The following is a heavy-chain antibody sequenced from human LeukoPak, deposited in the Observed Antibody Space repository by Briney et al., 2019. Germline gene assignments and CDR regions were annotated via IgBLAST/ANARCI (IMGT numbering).Heavy chain of an antibody. D-gene: IGHD6-19*01. V-gene: IGHV3-15*01. J-gene: IGHJ6*03. CDR3: AKRGSGWYEDYYYYMDV. CDR2: IKSKTDGGTT. CDR1: GFTFSNAW. Sequence: GGSLRLSCAASGFTFSNAWMSWVRQAPGKGLEWVGRIKSKTDGGTTDYAAPVKGRFTISRDDSKNTLYLQMNSLRAEDTAVYYCAKRGSGWYEDYYYYMDVWGKGTTVTISS.